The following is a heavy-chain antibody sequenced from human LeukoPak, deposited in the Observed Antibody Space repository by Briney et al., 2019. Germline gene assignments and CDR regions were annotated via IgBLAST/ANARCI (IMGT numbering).Heavy chain of an antibody. CDR3: AKGPYSSGGYHFDY. J-gene: IGHJ4*02. D-gene: IGHD6-19*01. Sequence: GRSLRLSCAASGFTFSTYGMHWVRQAPGKGGEGLAGISYDGRNKYYVDSVKGRFTISRDNSKNTLYLRMNSVRAEDTAVYYCAKGPYSSGGYHFDYWGQGTLVTVSS. CDR2: ISYDGRNK. CDR1: GFTFSTYG. V-gene: IGHV3-30*18.